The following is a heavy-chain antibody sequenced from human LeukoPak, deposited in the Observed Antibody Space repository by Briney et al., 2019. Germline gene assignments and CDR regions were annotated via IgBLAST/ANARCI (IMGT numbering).Heavy chain of an antibody. CDR3: ATYSSLNRREFQY. V-gene: IGHV3-7*01. Sequence: GGSLRPSCEGSGFTFSNYWMGWVGQAPGRGLQWVANIKTDGSEKYYVDSVKGRFTISRDNAKNSLYLQMNSLRAEDTAVYYCATYSSLNRREFQYWGQGTLLTVSS. CDR1: GFTFSNYW. D-gene: IGHD3-22*01. CDR2: IKTDGSEK. J-gene: IGHJ1*01.